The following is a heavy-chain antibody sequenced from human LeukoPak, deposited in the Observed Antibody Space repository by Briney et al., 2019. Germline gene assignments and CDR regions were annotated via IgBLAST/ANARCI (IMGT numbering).Heavy chain of an antibody. CDR3: AKDRDNSGLYYIPGDY. V-gene: IGHV3-48*04. Sequence: PGGSLRLSCAASGFTFSSYNMNWVRQAPGKGLEWVSYISSSSSTIYYADSVKGRFTISRDNAKNSLYLQMNSLRAEDTAVYYCAKDRDNSGLYYIPGDYWGQGTLVTVSS. D-gene: IGHD3-22*01. J-gene: IGHJ4*02. CDR2: ISSSSSTI. CDR1: GFTFSSYN.